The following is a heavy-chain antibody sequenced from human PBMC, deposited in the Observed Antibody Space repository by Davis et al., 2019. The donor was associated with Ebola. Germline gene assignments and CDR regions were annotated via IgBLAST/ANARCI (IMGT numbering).Heavy chain of an antibody. Sequence: GESLKISCAVSGFTVSRHYMSWVRQAPGKGLEWVSLIYSGGGTYYADSVKGRFTISRDTGKNSLFLQMNSLRDEDTAMYYCASGKDYAFDYWGQGTLVTVSS. CDR1: GFTVSRHY. CDR3: ASGKDYAFDY. J-gene: IGHJ4*02. CDR2: IYSGGGT. D-gene: IGHD4-17*01. V-gene: IGHV3-53*01.